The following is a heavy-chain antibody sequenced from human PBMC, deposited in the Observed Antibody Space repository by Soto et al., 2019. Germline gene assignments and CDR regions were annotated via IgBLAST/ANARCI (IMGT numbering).Heavy chain of an antibody. CDR2: IYYSGST. CDR3: ARRGDRNWFDP. J-gene: IGHJ5*02. D-gene: IGHD2-21*01. CDR1: GGYIISGCYY. V-gene: IGHV4-31*03. Sequence: SETQSLTCTVSGGYIISGCYYWSWIRQHPGKGLEWIGYIYYSGSTYYNPSLKSRVTISVDTSKNQFSLRLSSVTAADTAVYYCARRGDRNWFDPWGQGTLVTVSS.